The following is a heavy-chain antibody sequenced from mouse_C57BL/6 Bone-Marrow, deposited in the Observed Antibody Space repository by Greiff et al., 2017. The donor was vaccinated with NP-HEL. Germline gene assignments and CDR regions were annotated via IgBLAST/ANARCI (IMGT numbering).Heavy chain of an antibody. CDR3: ARGGGNSDFDY. J-gene: IGHJ2*01. Sequence: EVQRVESGGGLVKPGGSLKLSCAASGFTFSSYAMSWVRQTPEKRLEWVATISDGGSYTYSPDNVKGRFTISRDNAKNNLYLQMSHLKSEDTAMYYCARGGGNSDFDYWGQGTTLTVSS. CDR2: ISDGGSYT. CDR1: GFTFSSYA. V-gene: IGHV5-4*01. D-gene: IGHD2-1*01.